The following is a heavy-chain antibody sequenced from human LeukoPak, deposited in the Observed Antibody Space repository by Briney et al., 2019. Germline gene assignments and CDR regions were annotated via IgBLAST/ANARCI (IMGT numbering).Heavy chain of an antibody. CDR3: ARSAEQQLVAKTDYYYYYYMDV. CDR1: GYTFTSYD. D-gene: IGHD6-13*01. CDR2: MNPNSGNT. V-gene: IGHV1-8*01. Sequence: ASVKVSCKASGYTFTSYDINWVRQATGQGLEWMGWMNPNSGNTGYAQKFQGRVTMTRNTSISTAYMELRSLRSEDTAVYYCARSAEQQLVAKTDYYYYYYMDVWGKGTTVTISS. J-gene: IGHJ6*03.